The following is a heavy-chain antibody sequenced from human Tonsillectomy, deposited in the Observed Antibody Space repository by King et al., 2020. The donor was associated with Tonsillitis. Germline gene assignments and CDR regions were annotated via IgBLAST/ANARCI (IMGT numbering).Heavy chain of an antibody. V-gene: IGHV5-51*01. CDR2: IYPSDAVT. CDR1: GYSCSTYW. CDR3: ARLEGDTSSGVDY. J-gene: IGHJ4*02. Sequence: QLVQSGAEVKKPGESLKISCKGSGYSCSTYWIGWVRQMPWKGLEWMGIIYPSDAVTRYNPSFQGHVTNSADKSISTAYLQWSSLKASDTAMYYCARLEGDTSSGVDYWGQGTLVTVSS.